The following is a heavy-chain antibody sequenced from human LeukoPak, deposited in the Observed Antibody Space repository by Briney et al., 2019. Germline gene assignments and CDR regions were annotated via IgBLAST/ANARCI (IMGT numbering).Heavy chain of an antibody. CDR3: AKDEEGDCSRARCYRWFDP. CDR1: GFTFRYYA. V-gene: IGHV3-23*01. CDR2: ISDTGGST. J-gene: IGHJ5*02. Sequence: PGGSLRLSCAASGFTFRYYAMSWVRQAPGKGLEWVSSISDTGGSTNYADSVKGRLTISRDNSKNTLYLQMNSLRAEDTAVYYCAKDEEGDCSRARCYRWFDPWGQGTLVTVSS. D-gene: IGHD2-2*01.